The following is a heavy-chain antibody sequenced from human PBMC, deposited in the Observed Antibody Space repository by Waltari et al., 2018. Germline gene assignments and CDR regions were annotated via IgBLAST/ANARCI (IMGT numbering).Heavy chain of an antibody. CDR3: AREVAYATVTVDYFDY. J-gene: IGHJ4*02. V-gene: IGHV4-4*07. Sequence: QVQLQESGPGLVKPSETLSLTCTVSGGSISSYYWSWLRQPAGKGLEWIGRIYTSGSTNYNPSLKSRVTMSVDTSKNQFSLKLSSVTAADTAVYYCAREVAYATVTVDYFDYWGQGTLVTVSS. CDR1: GGSISSYY. CDR2: IYTSGST. D-gene: IGHD2-8*02.